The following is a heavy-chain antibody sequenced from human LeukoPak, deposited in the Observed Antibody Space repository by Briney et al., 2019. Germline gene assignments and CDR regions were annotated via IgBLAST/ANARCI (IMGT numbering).Heavy chain of an antibody. CDR1: RFHVSSHS. J-gene: IGHJ4*02. CDR2: IGGLSDYI. CDR3: ARTPNSSGWSRFQYFFDY. V-gene: IGHV3-21*06. D-gene: IGHD6-19*01. Sequence: GGSLRLSFEVSRFHVSSHSMNWVRPAPGKGLEWVSSIGGLSDYIYYADSVKGRFTISRDNARNSLYLQMNSLRVEDTAIYYCARTPNSSGWSRFQYFFDYWGQGTRVTVSS.